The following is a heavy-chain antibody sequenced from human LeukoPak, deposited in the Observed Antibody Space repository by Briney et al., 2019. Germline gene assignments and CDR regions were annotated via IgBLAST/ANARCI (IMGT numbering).Heavy chain of an antibody. Sequence: SETLSLTCPVSGGSVSSSRYYWGWIRQPPGKGLEWIGYIYYSGSTYYHPSLKSRVTISVDTSKNQFSLKLSSVTAADTAVYYCARYCSSTSCFFDAFDIWGQGTVVTVSS. CDR2: IYYSGST. V-gene: IGHV4-30-4*08. J-gene: IGHJ3*02. D-gene: IGHD2-2*01. CDR1: GGSVSSSRYY. CDR3: ARYCSSTSCFFDAFDI.